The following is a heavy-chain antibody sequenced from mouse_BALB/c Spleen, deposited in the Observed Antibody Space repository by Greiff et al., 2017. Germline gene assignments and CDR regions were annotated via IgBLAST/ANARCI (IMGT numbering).Heavy chain of an antibody. Sequence: VQLQQSGTVLARPGASVKMSCKASGYTFTSYWMHWVKQRPGQGLEWIGAIYPGNSDTSYNQKFKGKAKLTAVTSTSTAYMQLSSLTSENSAVYFCARSTYAMDYWGQGTSVTVSS. CDR2: IYPGNSDT. V-gene: IGHV1-5*01. D-gene: IGHD5-1*01. J-gene: IGHJ4*01. CDR3: ARSTYAMDY. CDR1: GYTFTSYW.